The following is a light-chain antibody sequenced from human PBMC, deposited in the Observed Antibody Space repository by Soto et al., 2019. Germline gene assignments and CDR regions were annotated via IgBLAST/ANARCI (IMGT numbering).Light chain of an antibody. V-gene: IGKV3-11*01. CDR2: NAS. CDR3: QQRGDWPPIT. CDR1: QSVSTF. J-gene: IGKJ5*01. Sequence: EILLTQSPATLSLSPGERAILSCRASQSVSTFLAWFQQKPGQPPRLLIYNASNRTTGIPARFSGSGSGTDFTLTISSLETEDFAVYYCQQRGDWPPITFGHGTRLEIK.